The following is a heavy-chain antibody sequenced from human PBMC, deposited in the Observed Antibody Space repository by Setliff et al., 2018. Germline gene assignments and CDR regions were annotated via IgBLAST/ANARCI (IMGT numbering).Heavy chain of an antibody. D-gene: IGHD3-10*01. CDR2: IYPGDSDA. J-gene: IGHJ3*02. Sequence: GESLKISCKGSGYTFTNSWINWVRQMPGKGLEWMGIIYPGDSDATYSPSFQGQVTISADKSITTAYLQWSSLRASDTAMYYCASPDTGSDGSHIWGQGTVVTVSS. CDR1: GYTFTNSW. CDR3: ASPDTGSDGSHI. V-gene: IGHV5-51*01.